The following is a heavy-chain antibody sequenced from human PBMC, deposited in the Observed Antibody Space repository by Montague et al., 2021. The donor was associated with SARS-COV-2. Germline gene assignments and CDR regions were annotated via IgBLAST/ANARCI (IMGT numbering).Heavy chain of an antibody. CDR2: TYYRSKWYN. CDR3: TQERGPGRTTWHYFDY. V-gene: IGHV6-1*01. J-gene: IGHJ4*02. Sequence: CAISGDSVSSNIAAWNWIRQSPSTGLEWLGRTYYRSKWYNDYAVSVRSRITISPDTSKNQFSLQLNSVTPEDTAVYYCTQERGPGRTTWHYFDYWGQGTLGTVSS. D-gene: IGHD1-14*01. CDR1: GDSVSSNIAA.